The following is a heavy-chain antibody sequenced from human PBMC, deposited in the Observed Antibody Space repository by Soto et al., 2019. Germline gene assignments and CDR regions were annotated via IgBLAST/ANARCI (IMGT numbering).Heavy chain of an antibody. V-gene: IGHV4-39*01. CDR1: GGSISSSSYY. D-gene: IGHD2-8*01. CDR2: IYYSGST. J-gene: IGHJ3*02. CDR3: ARRGYYAISAFDI. Sequence: QLQLQESGPGLVKPSETLSLTCTVSGGSISSSSYYWGWIRQPPGKGLEWIGTIYYSGSTYYNPSLKRRAPXSXDXXKNQCSLKLSSVTAADTAVYYCARRGYYAISAFDIWGQGTMVTVSS.